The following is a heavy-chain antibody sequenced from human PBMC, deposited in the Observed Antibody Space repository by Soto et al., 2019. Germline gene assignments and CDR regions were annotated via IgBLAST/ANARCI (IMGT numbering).Heavy chain of an antibody. CDR3: ARDSAVYRGGFDP. D-gene: IGHD2-8*01. CDR1: GYTFTGYY. CDR2: INPNSGGT. V-gene: IGHV1-2*04. J-gene: IGHJ5*02. Sequence: GASVKVSCKASGYTFTGYYMHWVRQAPGQGLEWMGWINPNSGGTNYAQKFQGWVTMTRDTSISTAYMELSRLRSDDTAVCYCARDSAVYRGGFDPWGQGTLVTVSS.